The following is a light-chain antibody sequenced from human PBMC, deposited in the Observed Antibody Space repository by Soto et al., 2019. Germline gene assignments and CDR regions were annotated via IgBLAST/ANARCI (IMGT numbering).Light chain of an antibody. Sequence: EFVLPQSPGTLSLSPGESATLSCRASQTVRNNYLAWYQQKPGQAPRLLIYDASSRATGIPDRFSGGGSGTDFTLTISRLEPEDFAVYYCQQFSSYPLTFGGGTKVDIK. CDR3: QQFSSYPLT. CDR2: DAS. CDR1: QTVRNNY. V-gene: IGKV3-20*01. J-gene: IGKJ4*01.